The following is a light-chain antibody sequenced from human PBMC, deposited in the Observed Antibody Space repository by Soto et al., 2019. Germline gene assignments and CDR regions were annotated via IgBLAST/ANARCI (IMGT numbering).Light chain of an antibody. V-gene: IGLV2-14*01. CDR3: SSYTTSNTRQIV. J-gene: IGLJ1*01. CDR1: SSDVGGYNY. CDR2: DVS. Sequence: QSALTQPASVSGSPGQSITISCTGTSSDVGGYNYVSWYQQQPGKAPKFMIYDVSNRPSGVSNRFSGSKSGNTASLTISGLQAEDEADYYCSSYTTSNTRQIVFGTGTKVNVL.